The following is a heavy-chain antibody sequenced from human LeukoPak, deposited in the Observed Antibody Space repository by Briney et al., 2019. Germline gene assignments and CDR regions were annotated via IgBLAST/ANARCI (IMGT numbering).Heavy chain of an antibody. CDR3: AELGITMIGGV. D-gene: IGHD3-10*02. Sequence: AGGSLRLSCAASGFTFDDYAMHRVRQAPGKGLEWVSGISWNSGSIGYAGSVKGRFTISRDNAKNSLYLQMNSLRAEDTAVYYCAELGITMIGGVWGKGTTVTISS. J-gene: IGHJ6*04. CDR2: ISWNSGSI. V-gene: IGHV3-9*01. CDR1: GFTFDDYA.